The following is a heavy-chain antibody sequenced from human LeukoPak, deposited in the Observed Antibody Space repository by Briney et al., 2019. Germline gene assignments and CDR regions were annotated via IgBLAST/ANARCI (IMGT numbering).Heavy chain of an antibody. CDR2: ISGSGGNT. J-gene: IGHJ4*02. V-gene: IGHV3-23*01. CDR3: ARHQTTVTTGLGY. D-gene: IGHD4-17*01. Sequence: GGSLRLSCAASGFTFSSYAMSWVRQAPGKGLEWVSAISGSGGNTYYAHFVKGQFTISRDNSKNTLYLQMNSLRAEDAAVYYCARHQTTVTTGLGYWGQGTLVTVSS. CDR1: GFTFSSYA.